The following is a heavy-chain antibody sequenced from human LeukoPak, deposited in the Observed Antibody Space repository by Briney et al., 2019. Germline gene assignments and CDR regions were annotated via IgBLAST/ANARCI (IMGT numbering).Heavy chain of an antibody. CDR1: GFTLSSYA. CDR2: ISGTGDTI. CDR3: AKYHTSGGAFDI. D-gene: IGHD3-16*01. V-gene: IGHV3-23*01. J-gene: IGHJ3*02. Sequence: PGGSLRLSCAASGFTLSSYAMTCVRQAPGKGLQWVSAISGTGDTIHYADSVKGRFTISRDNSKNTLYLQMNSLRAEDTAVYYCAKYHTSGGAFDIWGQGTMVTVSS.